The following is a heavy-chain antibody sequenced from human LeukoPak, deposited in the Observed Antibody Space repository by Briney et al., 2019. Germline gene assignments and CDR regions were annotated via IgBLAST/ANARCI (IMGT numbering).Heavy chain of an antibody. CDR1: GGSISSSSYY. D-gene: IGHD3-10*01. Sequence: SETLSLTCTVSGGSISSSSYYWGWIRQPPGKGLEWIGSIYYSGSTYYNPSLKSRVTISVDTSKNQFSLKLSSVTAADTAVYYSARHQRPLYYYGSGAYFDYWGQGTLVTVSS. CDR3: ARHQRPLYYYGSGAYFDY. J-gene: IGHJ4*02. V-gene: IGHV4-39*01. CDR2: IYYSGST.